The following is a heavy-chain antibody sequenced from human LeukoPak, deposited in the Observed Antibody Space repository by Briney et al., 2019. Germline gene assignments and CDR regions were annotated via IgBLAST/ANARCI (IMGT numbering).Heavy chain of an antibody. D-gene: IGHD3-22*01. CDR1: GDSMSRYY. CDR2: IFTSRAT. CDR3: ARSYDTSGYSVGFDF. Sequence: PSETLSLTCDVYGDSMSRYYWSWIRQPAGKPLEWIGRIFTSRATNYNPSLNSRVIMSVDTSKNQFSLRLRSLTAADTAVYYCARSYDTSGYSVGFDFWGQGALVTVSS. J-gene: IGHJ4*02. V-gene: IGHV4-59*10.